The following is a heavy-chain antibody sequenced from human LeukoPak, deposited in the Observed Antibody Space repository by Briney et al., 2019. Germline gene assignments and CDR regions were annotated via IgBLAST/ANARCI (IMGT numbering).Heavy chain of an antibody. CDR3: AQADSTGYFYIQH. Sequence: SQTLSLTCAISGDSVSSNSAAWNWIRQSPSRGLEWLGRTYYRSEWYNDYAVSVKSRININPDTSKNQFSLQLNSVTPEDTAVYYCAQADSTGYFYIQHWGQGTLVTVSS. V-gene: IGHV6-1*01. CDR2: TYYRSEWYN. D-gene: IGHD3-22*01. J-gene: IGHJ1*01. CDR1: GDSVSSNSAA.